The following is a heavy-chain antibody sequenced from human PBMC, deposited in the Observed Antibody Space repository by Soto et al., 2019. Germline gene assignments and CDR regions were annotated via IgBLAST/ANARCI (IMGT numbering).Heavy chain of an antibody. V-gene: IGHV3-64D*08. J-gene: IGHJ6*02. CDR3: VKDRSGYDYLIRSYGMDV. CDR1: GFTFSSYA. D-gene: IGHD5-12*01. Sequence: PGGSLRLSCSASGFTFSSYAMHWVRQAPGKGLEYVSAISSNGGSTYYADSVKGRFTISRDNSKNTLYLQMSSLRAEDTAVYYCVKDRSGYDYLIRSYGMDVWGQGTTVTVSS. CDR2: ISSNGGST.